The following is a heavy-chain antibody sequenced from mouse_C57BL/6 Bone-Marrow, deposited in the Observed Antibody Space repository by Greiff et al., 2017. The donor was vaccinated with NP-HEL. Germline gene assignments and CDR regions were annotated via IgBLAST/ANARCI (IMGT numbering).Heavy chain of an antibody. CDR3: TRREYYYGSTWFAY. V-gene: IGHV1-81*01. CDR2: IYPRSGNT. D-gene: IGHD1-1*01. CDR1: GYTFTSYG. J-gene: IGHJ3*01. Sequence: VKLQQSGAELARPGASVKLSCKASGYTFTSYGISWVKQRTGQGLEWIGEIYPRSGNTYYNEKFKGKATLTADKSSSTAYMELRSLTSEDSAVYYCTRREYYYGSTWFAYWGQGTLVTVSA.